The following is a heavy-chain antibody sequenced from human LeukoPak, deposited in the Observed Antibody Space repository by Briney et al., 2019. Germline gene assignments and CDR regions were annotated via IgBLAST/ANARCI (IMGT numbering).Heavy chain of an antibody. CDR3: ARALYGDYYFYGLDV. CDR1: GFTFSSYA. D-gene: IGHD4-17*01. V-gene: IGHV3-23*01. J-gene: IGHJ6*02. CDR2: ISGSGGST. Sequence: GGSLRLFCAASGFTFSSYAMSWVRQAPGKGLECVSAISGSGGSTYYADSVKRRFTISRDNAKNSLYLDMNSLRAEDTALYHCARALYGDYYFYGLDVWGQGTTVTVSS.